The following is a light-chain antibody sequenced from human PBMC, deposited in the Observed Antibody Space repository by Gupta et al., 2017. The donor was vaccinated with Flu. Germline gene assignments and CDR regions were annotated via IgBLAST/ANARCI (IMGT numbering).Light chain of an antibody. CDR3: HVWAGTGEHCAV. Sequence: SYVLTQPPSVSVAPGQTARISCGEDTIGTKSVHWYQHKSGQAPVLVVDDDDDRPSGIPERFSGDKSGTTASLKISRVEDGDEADYFCHVWAGTGEHCAVFGGGTKLTVL. CDR2: DDD. CDR1: TIGTKS. V-gene: IGLV3-21*02. J-gene: IGLJ3*02.